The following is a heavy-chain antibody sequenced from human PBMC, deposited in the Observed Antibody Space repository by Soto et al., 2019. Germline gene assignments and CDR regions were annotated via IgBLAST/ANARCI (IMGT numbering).Heavy chain of an antibody. Sequence: EVQLLESGGGLVQPGGSLRLSCAASGFTFSSYAMSWVRQAPGKGLAWVSAISGGGGSTYYADSVKGRFTISRDNSKNTLYLQMNSLGADGTAVYYCAKEGRTRGGGYFDFWGQGTLVTVSS. J-gene: IGHJ4*02. CDR2: ISGGGGST. V-gene: IGHV3-23*01. D-gene: IGHD3-10*01. CDR3: AKEGRTRGGGYFDF. CDR1: GFTFSSYA.